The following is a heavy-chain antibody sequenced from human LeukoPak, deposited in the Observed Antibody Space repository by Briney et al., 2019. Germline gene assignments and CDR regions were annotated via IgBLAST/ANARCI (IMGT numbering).Heavy chain of an antibody. Sequence: GGSLRLSCAASGFTFRSYRMSWVRQAPGKGLEWVSYISSSGSTIYYADSVKGRFTISRDNAKNSLYLQMNSLRAEDTAVYYCARGGPYYYYGMDVWGQGTTVTVSS. CDR2: ISSSGSTI. CDR1: GFTFRSYR. J-gene: IGHJ6*02. CDR3: ARGGPYYYYGMDV. V-gene: IGHV3-48*04.